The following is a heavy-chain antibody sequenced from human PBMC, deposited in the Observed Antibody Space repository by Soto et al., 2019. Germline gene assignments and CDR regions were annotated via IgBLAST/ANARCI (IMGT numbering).Heavy chain of an antibody. V-gene: IGHV3-33*01. D-gene: IGHD3-22*01. CDR3: ARGTYDSSGYYYGEPYFDY. J-gene: IGHJ4*02. CDR2: IWYDGSNK. Sequence: PGGSLRLSCAASGFTFSSYGMHWVRQAPGKGLEGVAVIWYDGSNKYYADSVKGRFTISRDNSKNTLYLQMNSLRAEDTAVYYCARGTYDSSGYYYGEPYFDYWGQGTLVTVSS. CDR1: GFTFSSYG.